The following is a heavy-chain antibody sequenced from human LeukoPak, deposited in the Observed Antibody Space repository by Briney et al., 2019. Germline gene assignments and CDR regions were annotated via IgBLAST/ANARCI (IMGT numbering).Heavy chain of an antibody. CDR2: IYDSGST. V-gene: IGHV4-39*01. J-gene: IGHJ4*02. Sequence: GSLRLSCTASGFTFSNFWMGWVRQPPGKGLEWIGSIYDSGSTYYNPSLKSRVTIFVDTSKNQFSLKLSSVTAADTAVYYCAIQPHCSSTSCYDFWGQGTLVTVSS. CDR3: AIQPHCSSTSCYDF. D-gene: IGHD2-2*01. CDR1: GFTFSNFW.